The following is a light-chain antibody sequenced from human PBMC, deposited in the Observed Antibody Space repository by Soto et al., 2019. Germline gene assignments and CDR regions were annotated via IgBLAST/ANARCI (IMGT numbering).Light chain of an antibody. J-gene: IGKJ1*01. CDR1: QSVSSA. V-gene: IGKV3-15*01. CDR2: DAS. CDR3: QHYQHLWA. Sequence: VMTQSPSTLSVYPGERATLSCRASQSVSSALAWYQQKPGLPPRLLIYDASTRATGLPARFSGSGSGTEFTLTISSLQSEDFAVYYSQHYQHLWAFGQGS.